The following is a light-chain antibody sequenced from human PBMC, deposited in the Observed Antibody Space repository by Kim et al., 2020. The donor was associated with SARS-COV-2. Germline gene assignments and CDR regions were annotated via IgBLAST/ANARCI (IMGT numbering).Light chain of an antibody. V-gene: IGKV1-5*03. CDR3: QHYSRFPYT. CDR2: LAS. Sequence: YASVGDIVNITCRASENIVTWLAWYQQKPGRATSLLIYLASTLESGVPTRFSGTGSGTEFSLSSTSLQPDDFATDYCQHYSRFPYTFGQGTKLEI. J-gene: IGKJ2*01. CDR1: ENIVTW.